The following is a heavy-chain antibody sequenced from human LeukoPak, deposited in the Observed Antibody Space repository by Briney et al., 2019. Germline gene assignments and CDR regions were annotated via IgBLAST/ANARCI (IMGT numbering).Heavy chain of an antibody. D-gene: IGHD3-22*01. V-gene: IGHV3-23*01. Sequence: GGSLRLSCAASGFTFSSYAMNWVRQAPGKGLEWVSAISGSGGSTYYADSVKGRFTISRDNSKNTLYLQMNSLRAEDTAVYYCAKDSLPHYYDSSGYRWGQGTLVTVSS. J-gene: IGHJ4*02. CDR3: AKDSLPHYYDSSGYR. CDR1: GFTFSSYA. CDR2: ISGSGGST.